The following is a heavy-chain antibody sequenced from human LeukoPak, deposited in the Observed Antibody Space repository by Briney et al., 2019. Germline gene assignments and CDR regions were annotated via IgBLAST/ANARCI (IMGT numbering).Heavy chain of an antibody. Sequence: SETLSLTCAVYGGSFSGYYWSWIRQPPGKGLEWIGEINHSGSTNYNPSLKSRVTISVDTSKNQFSLKLSSVTAADTAVYYCARLRIVVAPAANYYYYYGMDVWGQGTTVTVSS. CDR3: ARLRIVVAPAANYYYYYGMDV. CDR2: INHSGST. V-gene: IGHV4-34*01. D-gene: IGHD2-2*01. CDR1: GGSFSGYY. J-gene: IGHJ6*02.